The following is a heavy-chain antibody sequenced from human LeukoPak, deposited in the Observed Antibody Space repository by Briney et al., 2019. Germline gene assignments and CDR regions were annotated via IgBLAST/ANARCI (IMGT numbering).Heavy chain of an antibody. D-gene: IGHD3-22*01. CDR2: INHSGST. V-gene: IGHV4-34*01. CDR1: GGSFSGYY. Sequence: SETLSLTCAVYGGSFSGYYWSWIRQPPGKGLEWIGEINHSGSTYYNPSLKSRVTISVDTSKNQFSLKLSSVTAADTAVYYCARDPFNYYDSSGLDYWGQGTLVTVSS. J-gene: IGHJ4*02. CDR3: ARDPFNYYDSSGLDY.